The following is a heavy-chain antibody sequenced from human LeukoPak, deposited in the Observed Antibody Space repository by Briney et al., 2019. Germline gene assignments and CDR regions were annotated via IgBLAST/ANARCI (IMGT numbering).Heavy chain of an antibody. CDR3: GAYIFGFGGDC. Sequence: GGTLRLSCEVSGVSISSIWQDWGCRRPPKGLEWVGRSFRNVETMQTEYATPVKGRFNISRDDSKNTIYPQMNSLATEDTAIYYCGAYIFGFGGDCWGQGTPVTVSS. V-gene: IGHV3-15*07. CDR1: GVSISSIW. J-gene: IGHJ4*02. D-gene: IGHD3-16*01. CDR2: SFRNVETMQT.